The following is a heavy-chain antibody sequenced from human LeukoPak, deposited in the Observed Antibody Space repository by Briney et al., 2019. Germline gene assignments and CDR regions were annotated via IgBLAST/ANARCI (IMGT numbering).Heavy chain of an antibody. CDR1: GGSISSYY. V-gene: IGHV4-59*01. D-gene: IGHD1-26*01. CDR2: IYYSGST. Sequence: PSETLSLTCTVSGGSISSYYWSWIRQPSGKGLEWIGYIYYSGSTNYNPSLKSRVTISVDTSKNQFSLKLSSVTAADTAVYYCATYSGTPKRFDYWGQGTLVTVSS. J-gene: IGHJ4*02. CDR3: ATYSGTPKRFDY.